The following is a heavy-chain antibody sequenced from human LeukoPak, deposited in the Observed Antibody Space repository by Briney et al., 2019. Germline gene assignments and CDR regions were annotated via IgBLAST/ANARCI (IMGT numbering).Heavy chain of an antibody. J-gene: IGHJ4*02. CDR1: GFTFSDYY. D-gene: IGHD6-6*01. V-gene: IGHV3-11*01. CDR3: AKAYSEYSSSPTVFDY. Sequence: KPGGSLRLSCAASGFTFSDYYMSWIRQAPGKGLEWVSYISSSGSTIYYADSVKGRFTISRDNAKNSLYLQMNSLRAEDTAVYYCAKAYSEYSSSPTVFDYWGQGTLVTVSS. CDR2: ISSSGSTI.